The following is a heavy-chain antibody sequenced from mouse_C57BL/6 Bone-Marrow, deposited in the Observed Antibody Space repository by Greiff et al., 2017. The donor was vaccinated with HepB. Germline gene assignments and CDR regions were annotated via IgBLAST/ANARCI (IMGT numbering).Heavy chain of an antibody. V-gene: IGHV5-9-1*02. CDR3: TRDWGLGLRFAY. D-gene: IGHD4-1*01. CDR2: ISSGGDYI. Sequence: EVQLVESGEGLVKPGGSLKLSCAASGFTFSSYAMSWVRQTPEKRLEWVAYISSGGDYIYYADTVKGRFTISRDNARNTLYLQRSSLKSEDTAMYYCTRDWGLGLRFAYWGKGTLVTVSA. J-gene: IGHJ3*01. CDR1: GFTFSSYA.